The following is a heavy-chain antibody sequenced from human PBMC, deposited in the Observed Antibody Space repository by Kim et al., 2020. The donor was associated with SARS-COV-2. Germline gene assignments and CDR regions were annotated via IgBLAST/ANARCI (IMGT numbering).Heavy chain of an antibody. D-gene: IGHD6-13*01. V-gene: IGHV1-69*01. Sequence: QKFQGRVTMTADESTSTAYMELSSLRSEDTAVYYCARDRVAAADIPNLDYWGQGTLVTVSS. J-gene: IGHJ4*02. CDR3: ARDRVAAADIPNLDY.